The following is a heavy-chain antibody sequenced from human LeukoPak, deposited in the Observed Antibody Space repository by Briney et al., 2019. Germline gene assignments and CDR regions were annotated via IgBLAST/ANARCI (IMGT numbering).Heavy chain of an antibody. CDR3: ATGVGYR. D-gene: IGHD5-12*01. V-gene: IGHV3-74*01. CDR2: IINDGSYT. CDR1: GFTFSPVW. Sequence: GGSLRLSCAASGFTFSPVWMHWVRQAPGKGLMWVSHIINDGSYTTYADSVKGRFTISRDNAKNTLYLQMNNLGAEDSAVYYCATGVGYRWGQGTRVTVSS. J-gene: IGHJ4*02.